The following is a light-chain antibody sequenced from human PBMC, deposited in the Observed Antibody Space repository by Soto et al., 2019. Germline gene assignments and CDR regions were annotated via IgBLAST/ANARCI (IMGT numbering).Light chain of an antibody. CDR2: GAS. J-gene: IGKJ2*01. V-gene: IGKV3-20*01. Sequence: EIVLTQSPGTLSLSPGERATLSCRASHSVSSSYLAWYQQKPGQAPRLLIYGASSRATGIPDRFSGSGSGTDFNLTISRLETEDFAVYYYQQYGSSPPYTFGQGNKLEIK. CDR1: HSVSSSY. CDR3: QQYGSSPPYT.